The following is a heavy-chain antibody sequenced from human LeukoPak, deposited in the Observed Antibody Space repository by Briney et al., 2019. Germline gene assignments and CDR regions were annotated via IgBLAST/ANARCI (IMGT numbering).Heavy chain of an antibody. V-gene: IGHV4-61*02. Sequence: SETLSLTCTVSGGSISSGSYYWSWIRQPAGKGLEWIGRIYTSGSTNYNPSLKSRVTISVDTSKNQFSLKLSSVTAADTAVYYCARELGYSINYWGQGTLVTVSS. D-gene: IGHD6-13*01. CDR1: GGSISSGSYY. J-gene: IGHJ4*02. CDR2: IYTSGST. CDR3: ARELGYSINY.